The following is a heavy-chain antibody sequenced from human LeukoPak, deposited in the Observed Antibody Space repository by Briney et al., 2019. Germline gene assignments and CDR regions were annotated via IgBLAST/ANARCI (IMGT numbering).Heavy chain of an antibody. V-gene: IGHV3-23*01. D-gene: IGHD2-2*01. CDR2: ISGSGGGT. CDR3: AEYGVDCSSTSCYPLYYMDV. CDR1: GFTFSSYA. J-gene: IGHJ6*03. Sequence: GGSLRLSCAASGFTFSSYAMSWVRKAPGQGLERVSAISGSGGGTYYSDSAKGRFTISRDNSKISLYLQMNSLRAEDTAVYYCAEYGVDCSSTSCYPLYYMDVWGKGTTVTVSS.